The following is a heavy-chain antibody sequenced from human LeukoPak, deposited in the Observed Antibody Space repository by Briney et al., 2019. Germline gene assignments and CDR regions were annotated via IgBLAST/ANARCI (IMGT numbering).Heavy chain of an antibody. CDR1: GGSISSSSYY. D-gene: IGHD3-22*01. J-gene: IGHJ4*02. V-gene: IGHV4-39*07. CDR2: IYYSGST. Sequence: SETLSLTCTVSGGSISSSSYYWGWIRQPPGKGLEWIGNIYYSGSTYYNPSLKSRVTISVDTSKNQFSLKLSSVTAADTAIYYCARVTGYMIEDYFDYWGQGTLVTVSS. CDR3: ARVTGYMIEDYFDY.